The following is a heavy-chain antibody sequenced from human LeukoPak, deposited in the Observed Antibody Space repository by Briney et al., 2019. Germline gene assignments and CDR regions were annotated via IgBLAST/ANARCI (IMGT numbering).Heavy chain of an antibody. V-gene: IGHV3-7*01. Sequence: PGGSLRLSCAASGFTFSSYWMSWVRQAPGKGLEWVANIKQDGSEKYYVDSVKGRFTISRDNAKNSLYLQMNSLRAEDTAVYYCARDGRYCSSTSCYTYYYYMDVWGKGTTVTVSS. D-gene: IGHD2-2*02. CDR3: ARDGRYCSSTSCYTYYYYMDV. CDR2: IKQDGSEK. CDR1: GFTFSSYW. J-gene: IGHJ6*03.